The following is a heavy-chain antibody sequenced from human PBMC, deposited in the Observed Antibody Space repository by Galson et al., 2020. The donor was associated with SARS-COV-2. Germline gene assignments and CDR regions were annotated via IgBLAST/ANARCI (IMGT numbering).Heavy chain of an antibody. Sequence: SQTLSLTCTVSGGSISSSSYYWGWIRQPPGKGLEWIGSIYYSGSTYYNPSLKSRVTISVDMSKTQFSLNLNSVTAADTAVYYCARQSLSYYFYAMDVWGQGTTVTVSS. V-gene: IGHV4-39*01. CDR1: GGSISSSSYY. CDR3: ARQSLSYYFYAMDV. CDR2: IYYSGST. J-gene: IGHJ6*02.